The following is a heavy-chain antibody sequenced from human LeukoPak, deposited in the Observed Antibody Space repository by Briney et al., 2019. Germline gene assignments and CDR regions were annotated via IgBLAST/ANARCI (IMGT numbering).Heavy chain of an antibody. V-gene: IGHV3-30*02. CDR2: IRYDGSDK. D-gene: IGHD1-26*01. CDR3: AKDPVGATVSADY. Sequence: GGSLRLSCAASGFIFSNYGMHWVRQAPGKGPEGVAFIRYDGSDKYYVDSVKDRFTISRDNSKNTVYLQMNSLRTEDTAVYHCAKDPVGATVSADYWGQGTLVTVSS. CDR1: GFIFSNYG. J-gene: IGHJ4*02.